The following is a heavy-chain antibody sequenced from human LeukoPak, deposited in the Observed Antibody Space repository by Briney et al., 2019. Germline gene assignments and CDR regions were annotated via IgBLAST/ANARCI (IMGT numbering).Heavy chain of an antibody. V-gene: IGHV4-59*01. CDR1: GGSISSYY. CDR3: ARGNERHYDFWSGSHDAFDI. Sequence: ASETLFLTCTVSGGSISSYYWSWIRQPPGKGLEWIGYIYYSGSTNYNPSFKSRVTISVDTSKNQFSLELSSVTAADTAMYYCARGNERHYDFWSGSHDAFDIWGQGTMVTVSS. J-gene: IGHJ3*02. D-gene: IGHD3-3*01. CDR2: IYYSGST.